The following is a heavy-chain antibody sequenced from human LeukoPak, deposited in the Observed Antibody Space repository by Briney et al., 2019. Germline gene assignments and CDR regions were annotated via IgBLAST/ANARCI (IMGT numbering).Heavy chain of an antibody. Sequence: GGSLRLSCAASGFTFSSYAMSWVRQAPGKGLEWVSAISGSGGSTYYADFVKGRFTISRDNSKNTLYLQMNSLRAEDTAVYYCANTQSWYSNWFDPWGQGTLVTVSS. CDR3: ANTQSWYSNWFDP. D-gene: IGHD6-13*01. CDR2: ISGSGGST. J-gene: IGHJ5*02. CDR1: GFTFSSYA. V-gene: IGHV3-23*01.